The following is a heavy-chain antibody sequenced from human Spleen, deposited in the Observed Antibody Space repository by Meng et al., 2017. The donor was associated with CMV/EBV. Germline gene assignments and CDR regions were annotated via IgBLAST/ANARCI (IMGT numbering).Heavy chain of an antibody. Sequence: GESLKISCAASGFTFSRYWMSWVRQAPGKGLEWVANIKQDGSEKNYVDSVKGRFTISRDNVKNSLYLQMNSLRAEDTAVYYCARDGQFWSGSPLGYWGQGTLVTVSS. CDR3: ARDGQFWSGSPLGY. V-gene: IGHV3-7*01. J-gene: IGHJ4*02. D-gene: IGHD3-3*01. CDR1: GFTFSRYW. CDR2: IKQDGSEK.